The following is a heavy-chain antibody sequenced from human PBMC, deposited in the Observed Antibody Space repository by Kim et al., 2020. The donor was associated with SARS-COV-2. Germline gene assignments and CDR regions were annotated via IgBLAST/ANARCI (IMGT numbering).Heavy chain of an antibody. J-gene: IGHJ4*02. CDR3: ARDRPGLFVSPLLDY. V-gene: IGHV3-48*03. D-gene: IGHD2-21*01. CDR2: ISSSGSTI. Sequence: GGSLRLSCAASGLTFSSYEMNWVRQAPGKGLEWVSYISSSGSTIYYADSAKGRFTISRDNAKNSLYLQMNSLRAEDTAVYYCARDRPGLFVSPLLDYWGQGTLVTVSS. CDR1: GLTFSSYE.